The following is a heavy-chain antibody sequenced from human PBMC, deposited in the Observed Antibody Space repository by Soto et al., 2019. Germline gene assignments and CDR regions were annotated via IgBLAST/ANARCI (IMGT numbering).Heavy chain of an antibody. CDR2: IYYTGNT. D-gene: IGHD2-2*01. CDR1: GGSISSGGYY. CDR3: ARDGVDTSSFSYYGMDV. V-gene: IGHV4-31*03. J-gene: IGHJ6*02. Sequence: SETLSLTCTVSGGSISSGGYYWSWIRQHPGRGLEWIGYIYYTGNTYYNPSLKSRVTMSGDTSKNQFSLQLNSVTAADTAVYYCARDGVDTSSFSYYGMDVWGQGTTVTV.